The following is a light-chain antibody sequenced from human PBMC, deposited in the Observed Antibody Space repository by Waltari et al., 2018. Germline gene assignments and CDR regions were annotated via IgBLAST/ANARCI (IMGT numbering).Light chain of an antibody. V-gene: IGLV1-47*01. Sequence: QSVLTQPPSASETPGQRVTISCSGSISNLGSNYLYWYQQVPGAAPRLLIYRNNQRPSGVPVRFSGSKFGPSASLAIDGLRSEDEAVYYCASWDDSHYVFGPGTKVTVL. CDR1: ISNLGSNY. CDR3: ASWDDSHYV. J-gene: IGLJ1*01. CDR2: RNN.